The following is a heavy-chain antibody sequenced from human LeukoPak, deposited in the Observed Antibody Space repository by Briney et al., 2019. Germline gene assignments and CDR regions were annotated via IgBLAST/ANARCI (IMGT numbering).Heavy chain of an antibody. CDR2: ISRSSSTI. J-gene: IGHJ6*04. Sequence: PGGSLRLSCAASGFTFSSYSMNWVRQALGKGLEWVSDISRSSSTIYYADSVKGRFTISRDNAKNSLYLQMNSLRAEDTAVYYCAELGITMIGGVWGKGTTVTISS. V-gene: IGHV3-48*04. CDR3: AELGITMIGGV. D-gene: IGHD3-10*02. CDR1: GFTFSSYS.